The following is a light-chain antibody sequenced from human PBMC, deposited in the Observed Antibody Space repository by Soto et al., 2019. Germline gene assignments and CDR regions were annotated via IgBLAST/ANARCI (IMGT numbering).Light chain of an antibody. Sequence: EIVLTQSPGTLSLSPGERATLSCRASQSVSSSYLAWYQQKPGQAPRLLIYAASTRATGIPVRFSGSGSETEFTLTISSLQSEDFAVYYCQQRSNWPLTFGGGTKVDIK. CDR2: AAS. V-gene: IGKV3D-20*02. CDR3: QQRSNWPLT. J-gene: IGKJ4*01. CDR1: QSVSSSY.